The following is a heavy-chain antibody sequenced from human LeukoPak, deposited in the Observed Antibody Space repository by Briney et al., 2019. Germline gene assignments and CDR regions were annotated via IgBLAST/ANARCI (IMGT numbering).Heavy chain of an antibody. CDR2: ISYDGSNK. D-gene: IGHD3-22*01. CDR1: GFTFSSYG. J-gene: IGHJ5*02. Sequence: GGSLRLSCAASGFTFSSYGMHWVRQAPGKGLEWVAVISYDGSNKYYADSVKGRFTISRDNSKNTLYLQMNSLRAEDTAVYYCAKAPVARSGYSPGWFDPWGQGTLVTVSS. V-gene: IGHV3-30*18. CDR3: AKAPVARSGYSPGWFDP.